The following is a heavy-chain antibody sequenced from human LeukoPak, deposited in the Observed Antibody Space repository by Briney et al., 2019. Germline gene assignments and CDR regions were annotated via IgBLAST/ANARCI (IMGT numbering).Heavy chain of an antibody. D-gene: IGHD5-18*01. CDR3: AKGNGYSYGRYYFDY. CDR2: ITASGGNT. V-gene: IGHV3-23*01. CDR1: GFTFSSYA. Sequence: PGGSLRLSCAASGFTFSSYAMGWVRQAPGKGLEWVSAITASGGNTYYADSVKGRFTISRDNSKNTLYLQVNSLRAEDTAVCYCAKGNGYSYGRYYFDYWGQGTLVTVSS. J-gene: IGHJ4*02.